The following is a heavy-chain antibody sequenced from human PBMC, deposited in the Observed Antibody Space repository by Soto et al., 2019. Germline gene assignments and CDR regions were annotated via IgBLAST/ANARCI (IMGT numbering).Heavy chain of an antibody. J-gene: IGHJ6*02. V-gene: IGHV3-33*01. Sequence: GGSLRLSCAASGFTFSSYGMHWVRQAPGKGLEWVAVIWYDGSNKYYADSVKGRFTISRDNSKNTLYLQMNSLRAEDTAVYYCASSGPAAIRYYGMDVWGQGTTVTVS. D-gene: IGHD2-2*01. CDR1: GFTFSSYG. CDR3: ASSGPAAIRYYGMDV. CDR2: IWYDGSNK.